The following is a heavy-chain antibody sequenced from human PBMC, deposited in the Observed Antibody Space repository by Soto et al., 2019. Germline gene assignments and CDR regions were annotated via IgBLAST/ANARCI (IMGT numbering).Heavy chain of an antibody. CDR3: GRDGDQWDPRYLDY. CDR1: GNFCSKFG. D-gene: IGHD1-26*01. V-gene: IGHV1-18*01. Sequence: QVQLVQSGAEVKRPGASVKVSCKTPGNFCSKFGISWVRQAPGQGLEWMGWINGHTGSTNYAPKFRGRVTMTTDTSTGILDMELSSLTSDDTAVYYCGRDGDQWDPRYLDYWGQGTLVSV. J-gene: IGHJ4*02. CDR2: INGHTGST.